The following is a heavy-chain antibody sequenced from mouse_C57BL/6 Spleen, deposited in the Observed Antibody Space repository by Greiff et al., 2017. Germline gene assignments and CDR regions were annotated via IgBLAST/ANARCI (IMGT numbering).Heavy chain of an antibody. CDR1: GYAFTNYL. Sequence: QVQLQQSGAELVRPGTSVKVSCKASGYAFTNYLLEWVKQRPGQGLEWIGVINPGSGGTNYNEKFKGKATLTADKSSGTAYMQLSSLTAEDTAVYFCARDDYPEGAMDYWGQGTSVTVSS. V-gene: IGHV1-54*01. D-gene: IGHD2-4*01. CDR2: INPGSGGT. CDR3: ARDDYPEGAMDY. J-gene: IGHJ4*01.